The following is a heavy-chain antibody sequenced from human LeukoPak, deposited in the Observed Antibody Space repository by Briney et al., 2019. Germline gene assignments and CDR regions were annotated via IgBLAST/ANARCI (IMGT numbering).Heavy chain of an antibody. J-gene: IGHJ6*02. CDR3: ARDGYRRSYWYYGMDV. V-gene: IGHV1-3*01. D-gene: IGHD5-18*01. Sequence: ASVKVSCKASGYTFTTYTIHWVRQAPGQGLEWMAWLNVGNGNTKYSQKFQGRVSITRDTSASTAYMKLSTLRSEDTALYYCARDGYRRSYWYYGMDVWGLGTTVIVSS. CDR1: GYTFTTYT. CDR2: LNVGNGNT.